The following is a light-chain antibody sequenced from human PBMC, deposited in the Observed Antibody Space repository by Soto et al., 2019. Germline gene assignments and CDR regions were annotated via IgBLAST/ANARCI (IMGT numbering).Light chain of an antibody. CDR1: QGISSY. J-gene: IGKJ4*01. V-gene: IGKV1-9*01. CDR3: QQLKSYPLT. Sequence: IQLTQSPSSLSASVGDRVTITCRASQGISSYLAWYQQKPGKAPKVLISAASTLQSGVPSRFSGSGYGTDFTLTISSLQPEDFATYYCQQLKSYPLTFGGGTQMEIK. CDR2: AAS.